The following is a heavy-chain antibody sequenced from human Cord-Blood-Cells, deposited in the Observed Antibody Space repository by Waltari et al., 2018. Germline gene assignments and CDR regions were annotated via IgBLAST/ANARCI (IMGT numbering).Heavy chain of an antibody. CDR1: GYTFTSYG. V-gene: IGHV1-18*01. Sequence: QVQLVQSGAEVKKPGASVKVSCKASGYTFTSYGISWVRQAPGQGLEWMGWISAYNGNTNYAQKLQGIVTMTTYTSTSTAYMELRSLRSDDTAVYYCARSCSSTSCYYYYYYGMDVWGQGTTVTVSS. CDR3: ARSCSSTSCYYYYYYGMDV. CDR2: ISAYNGNT. J-gene: IGHJ6*02. D-gene: IGHD2-2*01.